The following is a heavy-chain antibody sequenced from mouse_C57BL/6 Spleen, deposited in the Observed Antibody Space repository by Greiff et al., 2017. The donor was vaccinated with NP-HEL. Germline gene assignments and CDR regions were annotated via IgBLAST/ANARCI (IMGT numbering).Heavy chain of an antibody. CDR2: IHPNSGST. CDR3: ARYYGRYFDY. D-gene: IGHD1-1*01. Sequence: QVQLKQPGAELVKPGASVKLSCKASGYTFTSYWMHWVKQRPGQGLEWIGMIHPNSGSTNYNEKFKSKATLTVDKSSSTAYMQLSSLTSEDSAVYYCARYYGRYFDYWGQGTTLTVSS. J-gene: IGHJ2*01. CDR1: GYTFTSYW. V-gene: IGHV1-64*01.